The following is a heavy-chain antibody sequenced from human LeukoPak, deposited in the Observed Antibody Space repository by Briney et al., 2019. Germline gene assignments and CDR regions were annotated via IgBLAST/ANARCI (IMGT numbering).Heavy chain of an antibody. D-gene: IGHD6-13*01. CDR1: GYTFTGYY. J-gene: IGHJ5*02. V-gene: IGHV1-2*02. CDR2: INPNSGGT. CDR3: ARDSGYSSSREDWFDP. Sequence: ASVKVSCKASGYTFTGYYMHWVRQAPGQGLEWIGWINPNSGGTNYAQNFQGRVTMTRDTSISTAYMELTRLRSDDTAVYYCARDSGYSSSREDWFDPWGQGTLVTVSS.